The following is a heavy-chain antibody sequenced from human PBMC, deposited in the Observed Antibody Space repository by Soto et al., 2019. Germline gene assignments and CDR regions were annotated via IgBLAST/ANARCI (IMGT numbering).Heavy chain of an antibody. D-gene: IGHD2-21*01. Sequence: EVRLVESGGGLVQPGGSLRLSCAASGFTFSSYSMNWVRQAPGKGLEWVSYISSSSSTIYYADSVKGRFTISRDNAKNSLYLQMNSLRAEDTAVYYCARESIYSGYYMDVWGKGTTVTVSS. V-gene: IGHV3-48*01. CDR3: ARESIYSGYYMDV. CDR1: GFTFSSYS. J-gene: IGHJ6*03. CDR2: ISSSSSTI.